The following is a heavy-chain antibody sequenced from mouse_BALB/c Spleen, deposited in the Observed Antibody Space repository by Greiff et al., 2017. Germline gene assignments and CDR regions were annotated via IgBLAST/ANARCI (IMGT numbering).Heavy chain of an antibody. D-gene: IGHD2-4*01. V-gene: IGHV1-62-3*01. CDR1: GYTFTSYW. CDR3: TRGTMITTTGYYFDY. Sequence: QVQLQQPGAELVKPGASVKLSCKASGYTFTSYWMHWVKQRPGRGLEWIGRIDPNSGGTKYNEKFKSKATLTVDKPSSTAYMQLSSLTSEDSAVYYCTRGTMITTTGYYFDYWGQGTTLTVSS. CDR2: IDPNSGGT. J-gene: IGHJ2*01.